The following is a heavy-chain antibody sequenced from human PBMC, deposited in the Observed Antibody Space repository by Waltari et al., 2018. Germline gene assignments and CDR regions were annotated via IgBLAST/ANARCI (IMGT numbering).Heavy chain of an antibody. J-gene: IGHJ5*01. V-gene: IGHV3-23*01. D-gene: IGHD6-13*01. Sequence: GGLEQVGGSLKLSCVASGFTFINYAMSWVRQAPGKGLQWVSAISGSGGATYYADSVKGRFTISRDNSKNTLYLQINSLRAEDAAVYFCAKEGFSSSWYTWFDSWGQGTLVTVSS. CDR3: AKEGFSSSWYTWFDS. CDR1: GFTFINYA. CDR2: ISGSGGAT.